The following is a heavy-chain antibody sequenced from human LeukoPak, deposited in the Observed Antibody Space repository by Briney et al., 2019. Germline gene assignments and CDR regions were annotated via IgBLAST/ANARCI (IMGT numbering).Heavy chain of an antibody. CDR2: MRSKPQNYAA. CDR1: GFTFSSYG. D-gene: IGHD3-22*01. V-gene: IGHV3-73*01. J-gene: IGHJ4*02. Sequence: GGSLRLFCAPSGFTFSSYGMHGVRQAPGKGLEGVGRMRSKPQNYAAAYAASVKGRFTISRDDSKNTAFLQMNSLKTEDTAVYYCTNYDDSSDLWGYWGQGTLVTVSS. CDR3: TNYDDSSDLWGY.